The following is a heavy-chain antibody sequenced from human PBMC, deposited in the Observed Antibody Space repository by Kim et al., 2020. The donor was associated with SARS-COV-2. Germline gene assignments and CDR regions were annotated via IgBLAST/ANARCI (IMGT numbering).Heavy chain of an antibody. Sequence: GGSLRLSCAASGFTFDDYAMHWVRQAPGKGLEWVSLISGDGGSTYYADSVKGRFTISRDNSKNSLYLQMNSLRTEDTALYYCAKDIRYSSSWLGYYYYGMDVWGQGTKVTVSS. CDR2: ISGDGGST. D-gene: IGHD6-13*01. V-gene: IGHV3-43*02. CDR3: AKDIRYSSSWLGYYYYGMDV. J-gene: IGHJ6*02. CDR1: GFTFDDYA.